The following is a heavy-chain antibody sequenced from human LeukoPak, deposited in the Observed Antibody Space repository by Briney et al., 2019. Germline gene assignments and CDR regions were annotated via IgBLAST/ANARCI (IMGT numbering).Heavy chain of an antibody. CDR2: ISDDGSNK. Sequence: PGRSLRLSCAASGFTFSSYGMHWVRQAPGKGLEWVAVISDDGSNKYYADSVKGRFTISRDNSKNTLYLQMNSLRAEDTAVYYCAKGGRDIVVVVAAYYFDYWGQGTLVSVSS. CDR1: GFTFSSYG. D-gene: IGHD2-15*01. CDR3: AKGGRDIVVVVAAYYFDY. J-gene: IGHJ4*02. V-gene: IGHV3-30*18.